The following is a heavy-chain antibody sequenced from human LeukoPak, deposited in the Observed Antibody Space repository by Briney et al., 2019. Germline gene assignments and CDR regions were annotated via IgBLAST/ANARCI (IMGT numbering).Heavy chain of an antibody. V-gene: IGHV4-34*01. J-gene: IGHJ5*02. CDR2: INHSGST. D-gene: IGHD2-2*01. CDR1: GGSFSGYY. CDR3: ARAFRYCSSTSCYYLGPAKAYNWFDP. Sequence: SETLSLTCAVYGGSFSGYYWSWIRQPPGKGLEWIGEINHSGSTNYNPSLKSRVTISVDTSKNQFSLKLSSETAADTAVYYCARAFRYCSSTSCYYLGPAKAYNWFDPWGQGTLVTVSS.